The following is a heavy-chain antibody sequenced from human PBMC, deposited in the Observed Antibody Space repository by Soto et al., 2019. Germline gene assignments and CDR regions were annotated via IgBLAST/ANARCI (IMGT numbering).Heavy chain of an antibody. CDR3: AKGLVGYVFGVQDYHYGMDV. Sequence: GGSLRLSCAASGFTFNNYWMHWVRQGPGKGLVWVSRINSDGSTTAYADSVKGRFTISRDNAENTLYLQMNGLRGEDTAVYHCAKGLVGYVFGVQDYHYGMDVWGQGTTVTVSS. CDR2: INSDGSTT. CDR1: GFTFNNYW. D-gene: IGHD2-8*02. V-gene: IGHV3-74*01. J-gene: IGHJ6*02.